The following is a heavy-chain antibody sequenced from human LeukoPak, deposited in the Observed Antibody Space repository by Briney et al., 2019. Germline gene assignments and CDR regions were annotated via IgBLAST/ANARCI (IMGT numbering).Heavy chain of an antibody. CDR3: TTDQRITVFGVVVNDHGAFDI. CDR2: VKSMTDGGTT. J-gene: IGHJ3*02. CDR1: GFTFSSYW. V-gene: IGHV3-15*01. D-gene: IGHD3-3*01. Sequence: PGGSLRLSCAASGFTFSSYWMNWARQAPGKGLEWVGRVKSMTDGGTTDYAAPVKGRFTISRDDSKNTLYLQMNSLKTEDTAMYYCTTDQRITVFGVVVNDHGAFDIWGQGTVVTVSS.